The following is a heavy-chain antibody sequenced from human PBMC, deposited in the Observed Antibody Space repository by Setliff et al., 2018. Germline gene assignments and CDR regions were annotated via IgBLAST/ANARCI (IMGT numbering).Heavy chain of an antibody. CDR1: GFTFSSYS. CDR3: AGDPGYGSGIYYYYYYYMDV. D-gene: IGHD3-10*01. Sequence: GGSLRLSCAASGFTFSSYSMNWVRQAPGKGLEWVSSISSSSSYIYYADSVKGRFTISRDNAKNSLYLQMNSLRAEDTAVYYCAGDPGYGSGIYYYYYYYMDVWGKGTTVTVSS. CDR2: ISSSSSYI. J-gene: IGHJ6*03. V-gene: IGHV3-21*01.